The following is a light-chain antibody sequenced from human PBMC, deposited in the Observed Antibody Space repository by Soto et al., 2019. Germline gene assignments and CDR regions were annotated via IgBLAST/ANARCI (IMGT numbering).Light chain of an antibody. CDR2: DVT. V-gene: IGLV2-14*01. Sequence: QSALTQPASVSGSPGQSTTISGTGTTSDVGGYNYVSWYQQHPGKAPKLMIYDVTNRPSGVSNRFSGSKSGNTASLTISGLQAEDEADYYCSSYTSSSTPLVFGGGTKLTVL. CDR1: TSDVGGYNY. J-gene: IGLJ3*02. CDR3: SSYTSSSTPLV.